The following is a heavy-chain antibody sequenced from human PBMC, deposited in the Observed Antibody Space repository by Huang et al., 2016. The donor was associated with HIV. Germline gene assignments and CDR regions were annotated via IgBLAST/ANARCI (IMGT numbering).Heavy chain of an antibody. CDR1: GGSFNSLA. Sequence: VQLVQSGAEVRRPGSSVRVSCKAAGGSFNSLAFNWVRQAPGQGLEYMGGIVPLFSWTNYAERFQNRLTISAEKSTNTVYMELRSLRSEDTGVFYCAREGQTWYGKPIAAFEIWGQGTTVIVSS. J-gene: IGHJ3*02. CDR2: IVPLFSWT. CDR3: AREGQTWYGKPIAAFEI. D-gene: IGHD1-1*01. V-gene: IGHV1-69*10.